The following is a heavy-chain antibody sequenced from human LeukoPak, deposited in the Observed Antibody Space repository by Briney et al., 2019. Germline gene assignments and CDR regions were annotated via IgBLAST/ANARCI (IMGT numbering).Heavy chain of an antibody. J-gene: IGHJ4*02. CDR3: ARDRPSRRPGLVVDF. CDR2: IGSSSSYI. V-gene: IGHV3-21*01. Sequence: PGGSLRLSCAATVFTFSSHRMNWVRQATGKGLEWVSSIGSSSSYIYYADSVKGRFTISRDNAKNSLYLQMNSLRADDTAVYYCARDRPSRRPGLVVDFWGQGTLVTVSS. CDR1: VFTFSSHR. D-gene: IGHD2-8*02.